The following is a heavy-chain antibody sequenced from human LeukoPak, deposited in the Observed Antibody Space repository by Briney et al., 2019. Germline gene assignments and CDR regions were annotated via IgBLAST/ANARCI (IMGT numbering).Heavy chain of an antibody. Sequence: GESLKISCKGSGYSFTRYWIGWVRQMPGKGLEWMGIIYPDDSESRYRPSFQGQVTISADKSINTAYLQWSSLKASDTAMYYCARLYCGGDCYFDYWGQGTLVIVSS. D-gene: IGHD2-21*02. CDR1: GYSFTRYW. V-gene: IGHV5-51*01. CDR2: IYPDDSES. J-gene: IGHJ4*02. CDR3: ARLYCGGDCYFDY.